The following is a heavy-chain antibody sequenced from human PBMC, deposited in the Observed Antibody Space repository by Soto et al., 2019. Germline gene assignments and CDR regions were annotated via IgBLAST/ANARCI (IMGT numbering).Heavy chain of an antibody. V-gene: IGHV4-39*01. CDR1: GGSISNSNYY. Sequence: QLQLQESGPGLVKPSETLSLTCTVSGGSISNSNYYWGWIRQPPGKGLEWIGSIYYTGNTYYNPYTKRRVTLSLDPSKKHFSLRWGSVTASHTAGNFREGHSTWLLLSDYSGQGTLLTVSP. CDR2: IYYTGNT. CDR3: EGHSTWLLLSDY. J-gene: IGHJ4*02. D-gene: IGHD3-22*01.